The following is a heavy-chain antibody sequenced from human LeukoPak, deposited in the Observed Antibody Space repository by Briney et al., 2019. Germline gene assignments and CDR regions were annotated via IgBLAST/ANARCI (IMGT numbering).Heavy chain of an antibody. J-gene: IGHJ4*02. V-gene: IGHV4-39*01. CDR1: GGSISSSSYY. CDR3: ARMGWQQRSQGSKFDY. Sequence: SETLSLTCTVSGGSISSSSYYWGWIRQPPGRGLEWIGSIYYSGSTYYNPSLKSRVTISVDTSKNQFSLKLSSVTAGDKAVYYCARMGWQQRSQGSKFDYWGQGTLVTVSS. D-gene: IGHD6-13*01. CDR2: IYYSGST.